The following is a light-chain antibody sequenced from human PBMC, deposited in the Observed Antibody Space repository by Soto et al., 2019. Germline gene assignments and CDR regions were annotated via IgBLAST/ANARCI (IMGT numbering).Light chain of an antibody. J-gene: IGLJ2*01. CDR3: SSYTSSSTPVV. Sequence: QSALTQPASVSGSPGQSITISCTGTSSDVGGYNYVSWYQQHPGKAPKLMIYDVSNRPSGVSNRFSGSKSGNTASLTISGLQAEDEADYYCSSYTSSSTPVVFGGGTKRTVL. CDR1: SSDVGGYNY. CDR2: DVS. V-gene: IGLV2-14*01.